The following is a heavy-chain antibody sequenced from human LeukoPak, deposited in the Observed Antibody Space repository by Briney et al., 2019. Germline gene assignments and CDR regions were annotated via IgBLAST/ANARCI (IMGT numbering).Heavy chain of an antibody. CDR1: GGSISIYY. CDR3: ARGRGEGRGISMVRGVRAPSYNWFDP. J-gene: IGHJ5*02. CDR2: IYYSGST. D-gene: IGHD3-10*01. Sequence: PSETLSLTCTVSGGSISIYYWSWIRQPPGKGLEWIGYIYYSGSTNYNPSLKSRVTISVDTSKNQFSLKLSSVTAADTAVYYCARGRGEGRGISMVRGVRAPSYNWFDPWGHGTLVTVSS. V-gene: IGHV4-59*12.